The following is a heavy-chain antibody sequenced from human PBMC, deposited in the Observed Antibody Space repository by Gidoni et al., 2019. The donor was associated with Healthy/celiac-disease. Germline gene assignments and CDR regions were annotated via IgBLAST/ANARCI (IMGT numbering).Heavy chain of an antibody. D-gene: IGHD5-18*01. CDR3: ARGGRGYPYWYFDL. V-gene: IGHV1-2*06. J-gene: IGHJ2*01. CDR2: INPTSGGT. Sequence: QVQLVMSGAEVKKPGASVKVSCKASGYTFTGYYMHWVRQAPGQGLEWMGRINPTSGGTNYAQKFQGRVTMTRHTSISTAYLELSRLRSDDTAVYYCARGGRGYPYWYFDLWCRGTLVTVSS. CDR1: GYTFTGYY.